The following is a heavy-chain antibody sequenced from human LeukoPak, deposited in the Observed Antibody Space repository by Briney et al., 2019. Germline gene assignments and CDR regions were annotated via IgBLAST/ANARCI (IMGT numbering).Heavy chain of an antibody. CDR1: GFTFSSYS. V-gene: IGHV3-21*01. CDR3: ARRTTVVTPIDY. Sequence: GGSLRLSCAASGFTFSSYSMNWVRQAPGKGLEWVSSISSSSSYIHYADSVKGRFTISRDNAKNSLYLQMNSLRAEDTAVYYCARRTTVVTPIDYWGQGTLVTVSS. CDR2: ISSSSSYI. D-gene: IGHD4-23*01. J-gene: IGHJ4*02.